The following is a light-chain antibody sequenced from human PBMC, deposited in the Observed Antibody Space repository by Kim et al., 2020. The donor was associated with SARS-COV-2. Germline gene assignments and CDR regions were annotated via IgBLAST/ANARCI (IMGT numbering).Light chain of an antibody. J-gene: IGKJ4*01. Sequence: EIVLTQSPATLSLSPGERATLSCRASQSVSRFLAWYQQKPGQAPRLLIYDASNRATGIPARFSGSGSGTDFTLTISSLESEDFAVYYCQHRSSWPLTFGGGTKVDIK. CDR2: DAS. V-gene: IGKV3-11*01. CDR3: QHRSSWPLT. CDR1: QSVSRF.